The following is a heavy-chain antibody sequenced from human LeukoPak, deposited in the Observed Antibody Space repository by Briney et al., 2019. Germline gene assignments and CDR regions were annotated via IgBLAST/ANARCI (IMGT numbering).Heavy chain of an antibody. V-gene: IGHV1-69*05. CDR3: ARRLAYCGGDCGYYYYYYMDV. CDR1: GGTFSSYA. J-gene: IGHJ6*03. Sequence: GASVKVSCKASGGTFSSYAISWVRQAPGQGLEWMGGIIPIFGTANYAQKLQGRVTMTRDTSISTAYMELSRLRSDDTAVYYCARRLAYCGGDCGYYYYYYMDVWGKGTTVTVSS. CDR2: IIPIFGTA. D-gene: IGHD2-21*02.